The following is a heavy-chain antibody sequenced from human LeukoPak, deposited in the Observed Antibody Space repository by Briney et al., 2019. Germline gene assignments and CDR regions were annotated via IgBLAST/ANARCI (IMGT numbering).Heavy chain of an antibody. CDR2: INHSGST. Sequence: SETLSLTCAVYGGSFSGYYWSWIRQPPGKGLEWIGEINHSGSTNYNPSLKSRVTISVDTSKNQFSLKLSSVTAADTAVYYCARVDLRRGAFDIWGQGTMVTVSS. J-gene: IGHJ3*02. D-gene: IGHD4-17*01. CDR3: ARVDLRRGAFDI. CDR1: GGSFSGYY. V-gene: IGHV4-34*01.